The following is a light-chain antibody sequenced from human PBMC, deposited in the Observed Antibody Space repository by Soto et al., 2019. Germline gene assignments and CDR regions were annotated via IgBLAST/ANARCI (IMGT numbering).Light chain of an antibody. Sequence: IQLTHRPPALATSVGDRINIIFLASEGINIYLAWFQQKPGKAPKSLIYGETSLQRGVKSRFSGSGSGKDFTITIRSMQNEDFANYYCKKSYSIPINFGKGQRLAIK. CDR2: GET. J-gene: IGKJ5*01. V-gene: IGKV1-16*01. CDR1: EGINIY. CDR3: KKSYSIPIN.